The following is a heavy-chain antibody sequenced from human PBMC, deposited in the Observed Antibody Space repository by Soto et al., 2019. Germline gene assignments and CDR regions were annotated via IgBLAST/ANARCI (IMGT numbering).Heavy chain of an antibody. Sequence: SETLSLTCTVSGGSISSYYWSWIRQPPGKGLEWIGYIYYSGSTSYNPSLKSRVTISVDTSKNQFSLKLSSVTAADTAVYYCARALFTFTYGGQYVFDVWGQGTEVTVSS. CDR2: IYYSGST. CDR3: ARALFTFTYGGQYVFDV. J-gene: IGHJ3*01. CDR1: GGSISSYY. D-gene: IGHD3-16*01. V-gene: IGHV4-59*08.